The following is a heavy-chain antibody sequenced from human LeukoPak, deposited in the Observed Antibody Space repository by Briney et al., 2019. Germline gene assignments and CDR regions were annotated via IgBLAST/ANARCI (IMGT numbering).Heavy chain of an antibody. CDR3: ARLSGTFGTTSRVLDA. CDR2: IGGSDGNT. V-gene: IGHV3-23*01. Sequence: GGSLTLSCAASGFTFTTYAMTWVRQAPGKGLEWVSSIGGSDGNTYYADSVKGRFTISRDNSKNTLFLQMNNLGAEDTAPYYCARLSGTFGTTSRVLDAWGQGTLLTVSS. J-gene: IGHJ5*02. CDR1: GFTFTTYA. D-gene: IGHD1-1*01.